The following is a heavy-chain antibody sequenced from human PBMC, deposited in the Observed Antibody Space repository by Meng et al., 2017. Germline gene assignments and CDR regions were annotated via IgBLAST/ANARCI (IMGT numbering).Heavy chain of an antibody. V-gene: IGHV3-21*01. D-gene: IGHD4-17*01. CDR3: ARAREVTTVTTPEAFDI. CDR2: ISSSSSYI. CDR1: GFTFDDYA. Sequence: GESLKISCAASGFTFDDYAMNWVRQAPGKGLEWVSSISSSSSYIYYADSVKGRFTISRDNAKNSLYLQMNSLRAEDTAVYYCARAREVTTVTTPEAFDIWGQGTMVTVSS. J-gene: IGHJ3*02.